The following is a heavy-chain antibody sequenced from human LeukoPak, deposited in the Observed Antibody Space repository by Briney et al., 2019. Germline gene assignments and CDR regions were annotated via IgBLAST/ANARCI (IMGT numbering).Heavy chain of an antibody. V-gene: IGHV4-39*07. CDR1: GGSISSSSYY. J-gene: IGHJ4*02. D-gene: IGHD3-16*02. CDR2: IYYSGST. Sequence: PSETLSLTCTVSGGSISSSSYYWGWIRQPPGKGLEWIGSIYYSGSTYYNPSLKSRVTISVDTSKNQFSLKLSSVTAADTAVYYCARGRLYDYVWGSYRTAYYFDYWGQGTLVTVSS. CDR3: ARGRLYDYVWGSYRTAYYFDY.